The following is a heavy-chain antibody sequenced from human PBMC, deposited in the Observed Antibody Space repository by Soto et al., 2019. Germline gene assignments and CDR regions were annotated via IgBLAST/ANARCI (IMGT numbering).Heavy chain of an antibody. CDR1: GGSISSGY. D-gene: IGHD6-19*01. CDR2: FHDSGFT. CDR3: AKESIGGWVLH. J-gene: IGHJ1*01. Sequence: PSETLPLTCTVSGGSISSGYWSWIRQPPGKGLEWIGYFHDSGFTNYNTSLRRRVTISVDTSNNQLSLKLTSVTAADTAVYYCAKESIGGWVLHWGQGTLVTVSS. V-gene: IGHV4-59*01.